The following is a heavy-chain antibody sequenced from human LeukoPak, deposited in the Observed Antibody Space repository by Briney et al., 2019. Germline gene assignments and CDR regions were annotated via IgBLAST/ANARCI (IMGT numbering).Heavy chain of an antibody. CDR3: ARDGYGTGSHDY. V-gene: IGHV3-7*01. D-gene: IGHD3-10*01. CDR1: GFTFSSYW. CDR2: IKQDGSAK. Sequence: PGGTLRLSCAASGFTFSSYWMSWVRQAPGKGLEWVANIKQDGSAKHYVDSVKGRFTITRDNAKNSVYLQMNSLRVEDTAVYHCARDGYGTGSHDYWGQGTLVTVSS. J-gene: IGHJ4*02.